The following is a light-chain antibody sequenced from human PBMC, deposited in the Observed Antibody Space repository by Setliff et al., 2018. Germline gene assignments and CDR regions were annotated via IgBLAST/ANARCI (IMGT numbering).Light chain of an antibody. CDR2: EGN. CDR3: CSYAGSSTFYV. CDR1: SSDVGSYNL. J-gene: IGLJ1*01. Sequence: QSVLTQPASVSGSPGQSITISCTGTSSDVGSYNLVSWYQQHPGKAPKVMIYEGNKRPSGVSNRFSGSKSGNTASPTISGLQAEDEADYYCCSYAGSSTFYVFGTGTRSPS. V-gene: IGLV2-23*03.